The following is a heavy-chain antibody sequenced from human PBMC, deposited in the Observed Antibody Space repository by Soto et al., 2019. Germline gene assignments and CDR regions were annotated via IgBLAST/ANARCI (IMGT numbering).Heavy chain of an antibody. J-gene: IGHJ4*02. CDR2: IHYSGST. V-gene: IGHV4-59*08. CDR3: ARQYDFWSGYYY. D-gene: IGHD3-3*01. CDR1: GGSISHYY. Sequence: SETLSLTCNVSGGSISHYYWNWIRQTPGKGLEWIGCIHYSGSTNYNPSLKSRVTISVDTSKNQFSLKLSSVTAADTAVYYCARQYDFWSGYYYWGQGTLVTVSS.